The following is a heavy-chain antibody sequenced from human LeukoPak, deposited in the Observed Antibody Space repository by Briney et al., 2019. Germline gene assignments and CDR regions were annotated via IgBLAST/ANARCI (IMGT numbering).Heavy chain of an antibody. CDR3: AKGRDWNLVVSAFDI. V-gene: IGHV3-30*18. CDR2: ISYDGSSK. J-gene: IGHJ3*02. CDR1: GFTFSSYS. D-gene: IGHD1-7*01. Sequence: PGGSLRLSCAASGFTFSSYSMNWVRQAPGKGLEWVAVISYDGSSKYYADSVKGRFTISRDNSKNTLYLQMNSLRAEDTAVYYCAKGRDWNLVVSAFDIWGQGTMVTVSS.